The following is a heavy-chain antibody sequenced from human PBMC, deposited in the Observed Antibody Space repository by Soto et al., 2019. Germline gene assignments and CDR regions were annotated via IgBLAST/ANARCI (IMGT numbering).Heavy chain of an antibody. Sequence: SVKVSCKASGGTFSSYTISWVRQAPGQGLEWMGRIIPILGIANYAQKFQGRVTITADKSTSTAYMELSRLRSADTAVYYCARAGYCSSTSCYEYAFDIWGQGTMVTVSS. CDR3: ARAGYCSSTSCYEYAFDI. CDR2: IIPILGIA. J-gene: IGHJ3*02. V-gene: IGHV1-69*02. D-gene: IGHD2-2*01. CDR1: GGTFSSYT.